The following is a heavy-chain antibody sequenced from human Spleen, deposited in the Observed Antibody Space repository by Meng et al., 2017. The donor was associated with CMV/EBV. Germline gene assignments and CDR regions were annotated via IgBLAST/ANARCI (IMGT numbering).Heavy chain of an antibody. Sequence: GESLKISCAASGFTFSSYWMSWVRQAPGKGLEWVANIKQDGSEKYYVDSVKGRFTISRDNAKNSLYLQMNSLRAEDTAVYYCARGVGATVHYGWFDPWGQGTLVTVSS. CDR3: ARGVGATVHYGWFDP. V-gene: IGHV3-7*01. CDR2: IKQDGSEK. J-gene: IGHJ5*02. D-gene: IGHD1-26*01. CDR1: GFTFSSYW.